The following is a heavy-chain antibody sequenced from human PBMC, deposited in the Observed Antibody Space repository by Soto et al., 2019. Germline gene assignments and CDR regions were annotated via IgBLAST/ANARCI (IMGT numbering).Heavy chain of an antibody. V-gene: IGHV1-8*01. D-gene: IGHD2-8*01. CDR3: ATSRYCIDGVCPFDY. CDR2: MNSNNGDP. Sequence: ASVKVSCKTSGYTFSSYDINWVRQATGQGLEWMGWMNSNNGDPGYARKFQGRVTVTRDTSTRTAYMELSNLQSDDTAVYYCATSRYCIDGVCPFDYWGQGTLVTVSS. CDR1: GYTFSSYD. J-gene: IGHJ4*02.